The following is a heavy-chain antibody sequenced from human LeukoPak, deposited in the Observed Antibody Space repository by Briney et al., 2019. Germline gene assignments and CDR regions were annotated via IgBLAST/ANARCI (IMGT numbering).Heavy chain of an antibody. CDR2: INQDGSQK. Sequence: GGSLRLSCAASGFTFHTYWMTWVRQAPGEGLEWVANINQDGSQKYYVDSVKGRFTISRDNAKNSLSLQMNSLRAEDTAIYHCARERPYYFDNWGQGTLVTVSS. J-gene: IGHJ4*02. CDR1: GFTFHTYW. V-gene: IGHV3-7*01. CDR3: ARERPYYFDN.